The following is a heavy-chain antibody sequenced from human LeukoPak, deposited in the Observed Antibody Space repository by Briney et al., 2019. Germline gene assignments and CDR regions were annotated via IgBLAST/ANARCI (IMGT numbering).Heavy chain of an antibody. CDR3: ASLGEVLWDYYFDY. D-gene: IGHD1-26*01. V-gene: IGHV1-2*06. Sequence: ASVKVSCKASGYTFTGYYMHWVRQAPGQGLEWMGPINPNSGSTNYAQKIQGRVTMTRDTSISTAYMELSRLRSDDTAVYYCASLGEVLWDYYFDYWGQGTLVTVSS. J-gene: IGHJ4*02. CDR2: INPNSGST. CDR1: GYTFTGYY.